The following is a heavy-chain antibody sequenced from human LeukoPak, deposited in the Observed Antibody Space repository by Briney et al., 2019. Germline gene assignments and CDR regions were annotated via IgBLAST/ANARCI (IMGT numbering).Heavy chain of an antibody. CDR3: ARDSYKAAAGRGSFDY. CDR2: ISCDGSNK. V-gene: IGHV3-30*04. Sequence: GRSLRLSCAASGFTFSSYAMHWVRQAPGKGLEWVAVISCDGSNKYYADSVKGRFTISRDNSKNTLYLQMNSLRAEDTAVYYCARDSYKAAAGRGSFDYWGQGTLVTVSS. D-gene: IGHD6-13*01. CDR1: GFTFSSYA. J-gene: IGHJ4*02.